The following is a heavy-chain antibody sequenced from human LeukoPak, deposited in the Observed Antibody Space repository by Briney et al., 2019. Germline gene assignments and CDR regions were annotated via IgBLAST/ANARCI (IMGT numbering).Heavy chain of an antibody. CDR1: GGSISSSSYF. J-gene: IGHJ4*02. CDR3: ATTPRTYYYDSSGYRYFDY. CDR2: IYYRGSA. Sequence: SETLSLTCTVSGGSISSSSYFWGWIRQPPGKGLEWIGSIYYRGSAYYNPSLKSRVTISVDTSKNQFSLKLSSVTAADTAVYYCATTPRTYYYDSSGYRYFDYWGQGTLVTVSS. V-gene: IGHV4-39*07. D-gene: IGHD3-22*01.